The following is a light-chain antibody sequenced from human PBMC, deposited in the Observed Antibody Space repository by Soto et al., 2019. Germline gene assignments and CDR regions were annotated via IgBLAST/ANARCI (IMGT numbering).Light chain of an antibody. V-gene: IGLV1-44*01. CDR3: AAWDDSLNGRV. J-gene: IGLJ1*01. CDR1: SSNIGSNT. CDR2: SNN. Sequence: QSVRTQPPSASGTPGQRVTISCSGSSSNIGSNTVNWYQQLPGTAPKLLIYSNNQRPSGVPDRFSGSKSGTSASLAISGLHSEDEADYYCAAWDDSLNGRVFGTGTKVTVL.